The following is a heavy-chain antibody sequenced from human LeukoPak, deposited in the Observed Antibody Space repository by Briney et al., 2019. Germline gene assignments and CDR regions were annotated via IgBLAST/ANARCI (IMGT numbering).Heavy chain of an antibody. CDR3: AKAGRYSSSWYYYYYYMDV. D-gene: IGHD6-13*01. V-gene: IGHV3-23*01. Sequence: PGGSLRLSCAASGFTFSSYGMSWVRQAPGKGLEWVSAISGSGGSTYYADSVKGRFTISRDNSKNTLYLQMNSLRAEDTAVYYCAKAGRYSSSWYYYYYYMDVWGKGTTVTISS. CDR1: GFTFSSYG. CDR2: ISGSGGST. J-gene: IGHJ6*03.